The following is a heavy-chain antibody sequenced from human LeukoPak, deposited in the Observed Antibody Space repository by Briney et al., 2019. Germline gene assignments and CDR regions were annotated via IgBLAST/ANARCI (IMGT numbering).Heavy chain of an antibody. CDR1: GGSISSYY. D-gene: IGHD3-10*01. J-gene: IGHJ6*03. CDR2: IYYSGST. CDR3: ARRGGIIRGVASYYYMDV. Sequence: PSETLSLTCTVSGGSISSYYWSWIRQPPGKGLEWIGYIYYSGSTNYNPSLKSRVTISVDTSKNQFSLKLSSVTAADAAAYYCARRGGIIRGVASYYYMDVWGKGTTVTISS. V-gene: IGHV4-59*08.